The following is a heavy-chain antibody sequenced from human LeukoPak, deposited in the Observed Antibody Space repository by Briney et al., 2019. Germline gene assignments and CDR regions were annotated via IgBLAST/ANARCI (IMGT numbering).Heavy chain of an antibody. CDR1: GFTFSDYY. CDR3: ARDDYSNLFDY. V-gene: IGHV3-11*04. CDR2: SSSSGGII. D-gene: IGHD4-11*01. Sequence: GGSLRLSCAASGFTFSDYYMNWIRQAPGEGLEGVSYSSSSGGIIYYADSVKGRITISRDNAKNSLYVQMNSLRAEDTAVYYCARDDYSNLFDYWGQGTLVTVSS. J-gene: IGHJ4*02.